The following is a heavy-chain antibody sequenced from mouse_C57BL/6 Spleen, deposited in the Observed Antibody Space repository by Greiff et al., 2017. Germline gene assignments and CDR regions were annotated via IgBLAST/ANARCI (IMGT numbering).Heavy chain of an antibody. J-gene: IGHJ2*01. Sequence: QVQLQQPGAELVKPGASVKLSCKASGYTFTSYWMQWVKQRPGQGLEWIGEIDPSDSYTNYNQKFKGKATLTVDTSSSTAYMQLSSLTSEDSAVYYCARREVVIDYWGQGTTLTVSS. CDR2: IDPSDSYT. V-gene: IGHV1-50*01. CDR3: ARREVVIDY. CDR1: GYTFTSYW. D-gene: IGHD1-1*01.